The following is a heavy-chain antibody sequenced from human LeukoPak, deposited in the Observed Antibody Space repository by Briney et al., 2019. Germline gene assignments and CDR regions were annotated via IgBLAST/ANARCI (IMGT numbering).Heavy chain of an antibody. CDR1: GFTFSSYG. CDR3: ARDHAFSYYYYYMDV. V-gene: IGHV3-66*01. CDR2: IYSGGNT. Sequence: GGSLRLSCAASGFTFSSYGMSWVRQAPGKGLEWVSFIYSGGNTYYADSVKGRFTISRDNSKNTFHLQMNSLRAEDTAVYYCARDHAFSYYYYYMDVWGKGTTVTVSS. D-gene: IGHD3-3*01. J-gene: IGHJ6*03.